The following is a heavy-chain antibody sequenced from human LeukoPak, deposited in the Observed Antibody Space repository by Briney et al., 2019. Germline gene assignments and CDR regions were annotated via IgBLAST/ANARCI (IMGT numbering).Heavy chain of an antibody. CDR2: ISAYNGNT. V-gene: IGHV1-18*01. J-gene: IGHJ4*02. CDR1: GYTFTSYG. Sequence: GASVKVSCKASGYTFTSYGISWVRQAPGQGLEWMGWISAYNGNTNYAQKLQGRVTMTTDTSTSTAYMELRSLRSDDTAVYYCARDPGSIAVARGGFNLDYWGQGTLVTVSS. CDR3: ARDPGSIAVARGGFNLDY. D-gene: IGHD6-19*01.